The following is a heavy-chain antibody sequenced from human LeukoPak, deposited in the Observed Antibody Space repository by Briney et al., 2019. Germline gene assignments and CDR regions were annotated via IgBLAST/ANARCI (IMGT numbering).Heavy chain of an antibody. Sequence: SETLSLTCTVSGDSMKTYYWGWIRQSPGKGLEWIAFMFYRGYASSSPSLKSRVTMSVDTSKSQFSLSLSSVTAADTAVYYCARGRNDHGGMFFDPWGQGTLVTVSS. D-gene: IGHD4-23*01. V-gene: IGHV4-59*01. CDR1: GDSMKTYY. CDR2: MFYRGYA. J-gene: IGHJ5*02. CDR3: ARGRNDHGGMFFDP.